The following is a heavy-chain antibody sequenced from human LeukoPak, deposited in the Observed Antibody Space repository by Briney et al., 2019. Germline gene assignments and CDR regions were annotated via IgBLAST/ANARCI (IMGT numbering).Heavy chain of an antibody. J-gene: IGHJ4*02. Sequence: PGGSLRLSCAASGFTVSSNYMSWVRQAPGKGLEWVSVIYSGGSTYYADSVKGRFTISRDNSKNTLYLQMNSLRAEDTAVYYCARGRSSGWLLLPHFDYWGQGTLVTVSS. D-gene: IGHD6-19*01. V-gene: IGHV3-53*01. CDR3: ARGRSSGWLLLPHFDY. CDR1: GFTVSSNY. CDR2: IYSGGST.